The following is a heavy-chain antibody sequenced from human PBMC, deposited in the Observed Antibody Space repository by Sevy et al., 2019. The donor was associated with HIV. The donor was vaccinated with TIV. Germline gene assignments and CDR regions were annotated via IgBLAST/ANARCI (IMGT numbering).Heavy chain of an antibody. CDR1: AYTFTTHW. J-gene: IGHJ4*02. Sequence: GESLKISCKGSAYTFTTHWIGWVRQMPGKGLEWMGIMSPGDSDPRYSPSFQGQVTMSVGKSVSTAYLQWHSLETSDTAIYYWAGLDSYSIGWSPRYYFDYWGQGTLVTVSS. V-gene: IGHV5-51*01. CDR3: AGLDSYSIGWSPRYYFDY. D-gene: IGHD6-19*01. CDR2: MSPGDSDP.